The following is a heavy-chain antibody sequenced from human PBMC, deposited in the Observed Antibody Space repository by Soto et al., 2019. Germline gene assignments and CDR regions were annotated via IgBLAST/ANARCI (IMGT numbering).Heavy chain of an antibody. D-gene: IGHD3-9*01. J-gene: IGHJ5*02. V-gene: IGHV3-21*01. CDR1: GFTFSSYS. CDR2: ISSSSSYI. Sequence: GGSLRLSCAASGFTFSSYSMNWVRQAPGKGLEWVSSISSSSSYIYYADSVKGRFTISRDNAKNSLYLQMNSLRAEDTAVYYCARDVPPDYDILTGYSNWFDPWGQGTLVTVSS. CDR3: ARDVPPDYDILTGYSNWFDP.